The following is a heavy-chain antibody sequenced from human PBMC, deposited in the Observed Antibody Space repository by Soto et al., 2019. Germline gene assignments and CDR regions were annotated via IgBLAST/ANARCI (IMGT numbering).Heavy chain of an antibody. CDR2: IYPGDSET. CDR1: GFTFTNYW. Sequence: ESLKISCRGSGFTFTNYWVAWVRQMPGKGLEWMGIIYPGDSETSYSPSFQGQVIISADKSINTAYLQWSSLKASDTAMYYCRKQEGYCSSTTCPRVDYWGQGTLVTVSS. J-gene: IGHJ4*02. V-gene: IGHV5-51*01. CDR3: RKQEGYCSSTTCPRVDY. D-gene: IGHD2-2*01.